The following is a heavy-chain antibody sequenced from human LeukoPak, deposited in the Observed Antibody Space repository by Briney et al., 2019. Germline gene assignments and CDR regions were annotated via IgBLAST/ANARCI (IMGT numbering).Heavy chain of an antibody. CDR3: ARLYGSVDY. D-gene: IGHD3-10*01. J-gene: IGHJ4*02. CDR1: GYTFTSYY. Sequence: WPSVKVSCKASGYTFTSYYMHWVRQAAGQGLEGMGRSTPSGGSTRYANKSEGRVTMTRATSTSTVYMELSSMRSEDTAVYYCARLYGSVDYWGQGTLVTVSS. V-gene: IGHV1-46*01. CDR2: STPSGGST.